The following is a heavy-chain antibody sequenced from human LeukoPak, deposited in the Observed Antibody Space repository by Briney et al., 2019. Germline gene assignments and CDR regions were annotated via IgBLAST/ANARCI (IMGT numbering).Heavy chain of an antibody. V-gene: IGHV3-23*01. Sequence: TGGSLRLSCAASGFTVSSNEMSWVRQAPGKGLEWVSAISGSGGSTYYADSVKGRFTISRDNSKNTLYLQMNSLRAEDTAVYYCAKALDIVVVPADYWGQGTLVTVSS. D-gene: IGHD2-2*03. CDR2: ISGSGGST. CDR3: AKALDIVVVPADY. J-gene: IGHJ4*02. CDR1: GFTVSSNE.